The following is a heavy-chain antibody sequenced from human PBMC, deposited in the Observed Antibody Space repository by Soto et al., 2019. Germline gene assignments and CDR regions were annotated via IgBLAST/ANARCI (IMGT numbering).Heavy chain of an antibody. CDR1: GFTFSSYG. CDR2: IWYDGSNK. CDR3: ARDRDDYPREGLFDY. J-gene: IGHJ4*02. Sequence: PGGSLRLSCAASGFTFSSYGMHWVRQAPGKGLEWVAVIWYDGSNKYYADSVKGRFTISRDNSKNTLYLQMNSLRAEDTAVYYCARDRDDYPREGLFDYWGQGTLVTVSS. D-gene: IGHD3-16*01. V-gene: IGHV3-33*01.